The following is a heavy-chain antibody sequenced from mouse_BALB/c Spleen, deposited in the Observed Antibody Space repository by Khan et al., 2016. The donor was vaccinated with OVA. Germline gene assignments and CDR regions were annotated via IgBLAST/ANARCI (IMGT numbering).Heavy chain of an antibody. CDR3: ARVNYGSRDYFDY. V-gene: IGHV1-9*01. CDR1: EYNFSAYW. J-gene: IGHJ2*01. Sequence: LEESGAELMKPGASVKISCKATEYNFSAYWLEWLKQRPGHGLEWIGEILPGSGSRKYNEKLKGKATFTADISSKTTYMQLSSLTSEDSAVYYCARVNYGSRDYFDYWGQGTTLTVSS. CDR2: ILPGSGSR. D-gene: IGHD1-1*01.